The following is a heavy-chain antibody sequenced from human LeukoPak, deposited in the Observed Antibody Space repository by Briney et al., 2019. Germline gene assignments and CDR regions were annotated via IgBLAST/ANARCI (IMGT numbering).Heavy chain of an antibody. V-gene: IGHV3-23*01. J-gene: IGHJ4*02. CDR2: INTNSGST. Sequence: PGGSLRLSCAASGFTFSNYAMSWVRQAPGKGPEWVSAINTNSGSTYHADSVKGRFTISRDNSKNTLYLQMNSLTAEDTAIYYCAKDRGSSSPMRYYFDYWGQGTLVTVSS. CDR3: AKDRGSSSPMRYYFDY. D-gene: IGHD6-19*01. CDR1: GFTFSNYA.